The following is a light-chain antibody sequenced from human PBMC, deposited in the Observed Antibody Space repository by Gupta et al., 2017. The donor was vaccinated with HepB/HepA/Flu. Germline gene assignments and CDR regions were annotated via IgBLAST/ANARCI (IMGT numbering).Light chain of an antibody. Sequence: QSALTQPASVSGSPRPSITISCTGTSSDVGGYNYVSWYQQHPGKAPKLMIYDVSNRPSGGTNRFSGSKSGNTAALTISGLQAEDEADYYCSSYTSSSTIGVVFGGGSKLTVL. CDR3: SSYTSSSTIGVV. CDR1: SSDVGGYNY. V-gene: IGLV2-14*03. J-gene: IGLJ2*01. CDR2: DVS.